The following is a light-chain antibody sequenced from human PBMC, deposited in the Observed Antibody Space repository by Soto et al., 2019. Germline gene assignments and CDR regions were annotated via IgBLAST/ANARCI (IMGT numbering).Light chain of an antibody. CDR1: SSNIGSNY. Sequence: QSALTQPPSASGTPGQTVTISCSGGSSNIGSNYVYWYQQLSGTAPRLIIYSNDQRSSGVPDRFSGSRSGTSASLAISGLRSEDGADYYCAAWDDTLGGVFGGGTKVTVL. CDR3: AAWDDTLGGV. V-gene: IGLV1-47*02. J-gene: IGLJ3*02. CDR2: SND.